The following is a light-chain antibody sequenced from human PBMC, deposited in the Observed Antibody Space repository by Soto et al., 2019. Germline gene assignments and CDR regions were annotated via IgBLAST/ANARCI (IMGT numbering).Light chain of an antibody. CDR1: QSLLHSNGYNY. J-gene: IGKJ1*01. V-gene: IGKV2-28*01. Sequence: DIVMTQSPLSLPFTPGDPASISCRSSQSLLHSNGYNYLDWYLQKPGQSPQLLIYLGSNRASGAPERFSGSGSGTDITLKISGVEAEDGGGYYCMQALPRWTFGQGTKVDIK. CDR2: LGS. CDR3: MQALPRWT.